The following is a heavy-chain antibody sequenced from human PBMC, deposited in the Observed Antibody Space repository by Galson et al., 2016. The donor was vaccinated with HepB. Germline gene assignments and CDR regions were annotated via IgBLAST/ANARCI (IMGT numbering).Heavy chain of an antibody. D-gene: IGHD5-12*01. CDR3: TTNSFGYDSFDY. CDR1: GFTFSNAW. V-gene: IGHV3-15*01. Sequence: SLRLSCAASGFTFSNAWMSWVRQAPGKGLEWVGRIKRKSDGETTDYAAPVKGRFSISRDDSKNTLYLQMNSLKTEDTAVYYCTTNSFGYDSFDYWGQGTLVTVSS. CDR2: IKRKSDGETT. J-gene: IGHJ4*02.